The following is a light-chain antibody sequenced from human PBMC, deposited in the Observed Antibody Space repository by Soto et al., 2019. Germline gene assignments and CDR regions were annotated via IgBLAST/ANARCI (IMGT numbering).Light chain of an antibody. V-gene: IGKV1-5*03. Sequence: DIQMTQSPSTLSGSVGDRVTITCRASQTISSWLAWYQQKPGKAPKLLIYKASTLKSGVPSRFSGSGSGTDFTLTISRLEPEDFAVYYCLQRSDWRTFGRGTKVDI. CDR2: KAS. J-gene: IGKJ1*01. CDR1: QTISSW. CDR3: LQRSDWRT.